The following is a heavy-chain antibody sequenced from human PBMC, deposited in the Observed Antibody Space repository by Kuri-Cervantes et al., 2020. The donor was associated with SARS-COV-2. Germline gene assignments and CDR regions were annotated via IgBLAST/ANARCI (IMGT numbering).Heavy chain of an antibody. CDR1: GFTFSGHW. D-gene: IGHD7-27*01. CDR3: VSDGDQWNFDY. Sequence: GGSLRLSCAASGFTFSGHWIHWVRQAPGKGLVWVSRINPDGSSTNNADSVKGRFTLSRDNAKNMLFLQMNSLRAEDTAVYSCVSDGDQWNFDYWGQGTLVTVSS. J-gene: IGHJ4*02. V-gene: IGHV3-74*01. CDR2: INPDGSST.